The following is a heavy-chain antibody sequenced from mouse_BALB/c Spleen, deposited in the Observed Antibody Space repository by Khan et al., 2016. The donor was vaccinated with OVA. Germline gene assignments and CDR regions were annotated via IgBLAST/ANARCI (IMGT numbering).Heavy chain of an antibody. CDR1: GFTFSPYS. Sequence: EVELVESGGDLVKSGGSLKLSCAASGFTFSPYSMSWFRQTPDKRLEWVATISSDGDYTYYPDSVKGRFNISRDNAKNTLYLQMSSLKSEDTAIYYCATHLTGSFAYWGQGTLVTVSA. V-gene: IGHV5-6*01. D-gene: IGHD4-1*01. CDR3: ATHLTGSFAY. J-gene: IGHJ3*01. CDR2: ISSDGDYT.